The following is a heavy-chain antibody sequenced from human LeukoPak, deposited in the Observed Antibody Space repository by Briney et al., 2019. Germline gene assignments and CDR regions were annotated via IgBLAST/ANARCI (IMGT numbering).Heavy chain of an antibody. Sequence: GGSLRLSCAASGFTFSSYWMHWVRQAPGKGLVWVARINGDGSSTSYADSVKGRFTIPRDNAKNTLYLQMNSLRAEDTVVYYCARGRYCSSTSCYWIDYWGQGTLVTVSS. CDR1: GFTFSSYW. CDR2: INGDGSST. V-gene: IGHV3-74*01. D-gene: IGHD2-2*01. J-gene: IGHJ4*02. CDR3: ARGRYCSSTSCYWIDY.